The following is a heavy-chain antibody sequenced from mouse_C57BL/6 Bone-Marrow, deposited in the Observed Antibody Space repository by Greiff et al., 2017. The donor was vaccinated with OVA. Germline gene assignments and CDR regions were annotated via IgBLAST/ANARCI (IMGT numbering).Heavy chain of an antibody. CDR3: ARVEYYGPRFDS. CDR2: IYPGDGDT. D-gene: IGHD1-1*01. V-gene: IGHV1-82*01. Sequence: QVQLQQSGPELVKPGASVKISCKASGYAFSSSWMNWVKQRPGKGLEWIGRIYPGDGDTNYNGKFKGKATLTADKSSSTAYMQLSSLTSEDSAVYFCARVEYYGPRFDSWGQGTTLTVSS. J-gene: IGHJ2*01. CDR1: GYAFSSSW.